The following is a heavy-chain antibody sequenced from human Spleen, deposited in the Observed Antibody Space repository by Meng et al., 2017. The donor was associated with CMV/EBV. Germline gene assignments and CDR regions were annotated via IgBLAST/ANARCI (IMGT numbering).Heavy chain of an antibody. J-gene: IGHJ6*02. D-gene: IGHD3-3*01. CDR2: ISSSSSYI. Sequence: GGSPRLSCAASGFTFSSYSMNWVRQAPGKGLEWVSSISSSSSYIYYADSVKGRFTISRDNAKNSLYLQMNSLRAEDTAVYYCARDQAPYYDFWSGPSGGMDVWGQGTTVTVSS. CDR3: ARDQAPYYDFWSGPSGGMDV. CDR1: GFTFSSYS. V-gene: IGHV3-21*01.